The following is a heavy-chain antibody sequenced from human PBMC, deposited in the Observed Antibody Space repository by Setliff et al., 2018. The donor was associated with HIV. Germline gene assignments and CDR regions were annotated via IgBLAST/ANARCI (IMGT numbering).Heavy chain of an antibody. J-gene: IGHJ3*02. CDR1: GYTFTSYV. CDR2: ISAYNGKT. CDR3: ARAPEAPDAFDI. V-gene: IGHV1-18*01. Sequence: ASVKVSCKASGYTFTSYVINWVRQAPGQGLEWMGWISAYNGKTNYAQKVQGRVTMTTDTSTSTGYMELRSLRSDDTAVYYCARAPEAPDAFDIWGQGTMVT.